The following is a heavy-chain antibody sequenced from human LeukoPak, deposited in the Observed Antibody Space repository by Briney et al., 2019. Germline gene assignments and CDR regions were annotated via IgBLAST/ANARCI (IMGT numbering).Heavy chain of an antibody. V-gene: IGHV4-38-2*02. CDR1: GYSISSGYY. J-gene: IGHJ6*03. D-gene: IGHD1-7*01. CDR3: ARGSGNYGYMDV. Sequence: SETLSLTCTVSGYSISSGYYWGWIRQPPGKGLEWIGSIYHSGSTYYNPSLKSRVTISVDTSKNQFSLKLSSVTAADTAVYYCARGSGNYGYMDVWGKGTTVTISS. CDR2: IYHSGST.